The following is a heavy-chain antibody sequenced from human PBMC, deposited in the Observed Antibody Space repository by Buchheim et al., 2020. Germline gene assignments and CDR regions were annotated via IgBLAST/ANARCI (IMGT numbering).Heavy chain of an antibody. CDR2: IIPILGIA. J-gene: IGHJ6*02. V-gene: IGHV1-69*02. CDR3: AQFSYGSGRSYYYYGMDV. D-gene: IGHD3-10*01. Sequence: QVQLVQSGAEVKKPGSSVKFSCKASGGTFSSYTISWVRQAPGQGLEWMGRIIPILGIANYAQKFQGRVTITSDTPTSTPYMELSSLRSEDTAVYYCAQFSYGSGRSYYYYGMDVWGQGTT. CDR1: GGTFSSYT.